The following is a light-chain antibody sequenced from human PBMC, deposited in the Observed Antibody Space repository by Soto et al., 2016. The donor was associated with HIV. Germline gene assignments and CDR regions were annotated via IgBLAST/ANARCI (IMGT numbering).Light chain of an antibody. J-gene: IGKJ2*02. Sequence: DIVMTQSPLSLPVTPGEPASISCRSSQSLLHRNGYDYLNWYLQKPGQSPQLLIYLGSNRASGVPDRFSGAGSGTDFALKISRVEAEDVGIYYCMQGTHWPPSTFGQGTKLEIK. CDR1: QSLLHRNGYDY. CDR3: MQGTHWPPST. V-gene: IGKV2-28*01. CDR2: LGS.